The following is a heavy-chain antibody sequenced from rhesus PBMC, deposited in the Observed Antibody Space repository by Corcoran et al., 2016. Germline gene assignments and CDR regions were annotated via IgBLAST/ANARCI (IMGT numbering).Heavy chain of an antibody. CDR3: VRHPEHANFEYRFPV. J-gene: IGHJ5-1*01. CDR2: IGGSDGAT. CDR1: GYSISSGSG. V-gene: IGHV4-127*01. Sequence: QGQLQESGPGLVKPSETLSLTCSVSGYSISSGSGWSLIRPPPGKVLKWIGYIGGSDGATNNNPSLKSRVTISKDTSKNQVSLKLTSVVAADTAVYYCVRHPEHANFEYRFPVWGAGVLVTVSS. D-gene: IGHD4-17*01.